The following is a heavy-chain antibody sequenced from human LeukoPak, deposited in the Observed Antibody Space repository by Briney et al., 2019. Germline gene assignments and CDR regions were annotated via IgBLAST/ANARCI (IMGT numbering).Heavy chain of an antibody. Sequence: ASVKVSCKASGYTFSGFYVHWVRQAPGQGLEWMAWINPQTGATNYAQKFRGRVTMTGDMSISTAYMEVTSLKSDDTAVYYCARGGDDSGLYFAYWGQGSLVTVSS. CDR2: INPQTGAT. V-gene: IGHV1-2*02. D-gene: IGHD3-22*01. CDR3: ARGGDDSGLYFAY. J-gene: IGHJ4*02. CDR1: GYTFSGFY.